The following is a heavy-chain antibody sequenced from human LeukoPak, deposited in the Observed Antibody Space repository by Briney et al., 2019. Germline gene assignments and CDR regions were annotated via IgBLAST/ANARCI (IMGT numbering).Heavy chain of an antibody. Sequence: GGSLRLSCAASGFTFSSYGMHWVRQAPGKGLEWVAVISYDGSNKYYADSVKGRFTISRDNSKNTLYLQMNSLRAEDTAVYYCAKGSYGYSSGWHFDYWGQGTLVTVSS. D-gene: IGHD6-19*01. CDR3: AKGSYGYSSGWHFDY. J-gene: IGHJ4*02. CDR1: GFTFSSYG. CDR2: ISYDGSNK. V-gene: IGHV3-30*18.